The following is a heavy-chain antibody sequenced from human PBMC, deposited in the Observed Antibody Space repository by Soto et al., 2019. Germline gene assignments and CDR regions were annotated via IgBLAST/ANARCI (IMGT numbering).Heavy chain of an antibody. J-gene: IGHJ4*02. CDR2: MDPKGGYT. CDR1: GYTFTSYD. Sequence: QVQLVQSGAEVKKPGASVKLSCKTSGYTFTSYDINWVRQATGHGLEWLGGMDPKGGYTDYAQKFRGRVTLTRNTSISTAYMELSSLGSEDTAVYYCASQSLTNWGRGTLVTVSS. V-gene: IGHV1-8*01. CDR3: ASQSLTN.